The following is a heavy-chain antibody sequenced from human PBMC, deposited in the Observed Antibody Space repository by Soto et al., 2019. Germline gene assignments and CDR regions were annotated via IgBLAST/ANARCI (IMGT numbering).Heavy chain of an antibody. CDR3: ARDQQLDYYYYMDV. CDR2: IKQDGSEK. CDR1: GFTYSSYC. D-gene: IGHD6-6*01. J-gene: IGHJ6*03. Sequence: SGGSLRLSCAASGFTYSSYCMSWVRQAPGKGLEWVANIKQDGSEKYYVDSVKGRFTISRDNAKNSLYLQMNSLRAEDTVVYYSARDQQLDYYYYMDVWGKGTTVTVSS. V-gene: IGHV3-7*01.